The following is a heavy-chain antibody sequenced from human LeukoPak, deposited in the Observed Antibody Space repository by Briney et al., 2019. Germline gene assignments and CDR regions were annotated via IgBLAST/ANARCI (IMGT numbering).Heavy chain of an antibody. J-gene: IGHJ5*02. CDR2: ISAYNGNT. CDR1: GYTFTSYG. D-gene: IGHD3-22*01. V-gene: IGHV1-18*01. Sequence: ASVKVSCKASGYTFTSYGISWVRQAPGQGLEWMGWISAYNGNTNYAQKLQGRVTMTTDTSTSTAYMELRSLRSDDTAVYYCARGHLNYYDSRGLNWFDPWGQGTLVTVSS. CDR3: ARGHLNYYDSRGLNWFDP.